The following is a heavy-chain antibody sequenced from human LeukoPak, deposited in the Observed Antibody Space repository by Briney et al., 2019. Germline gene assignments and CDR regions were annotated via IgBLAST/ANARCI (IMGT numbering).Heavy chain of an antibody. J-gene: IGHJ4*02. Sequence: PGGSLRLSCAASGFTVSSNYMSWVRQAPGKGLEWVSYISRSSSTIHYGDSVKGRFTISRDNAKNSLYLQMNSLREEDTAIYYCARGYGDPPSFDYWGQGTQVTVSS. D-gene: IGHD4-17*01. CDR3: ARGYGDPPSFDY. CDR1: GFTVSSNY. V-gene: IGHV3-48*02. CDR2: ISRSSSTI.